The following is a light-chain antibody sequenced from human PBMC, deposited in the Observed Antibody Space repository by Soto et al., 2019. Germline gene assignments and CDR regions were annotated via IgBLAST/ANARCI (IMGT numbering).Light chain of an antibody. Sequence: IVLTQSPGTLSLSPGQRATLSCRASQSVSSNYLAWYQQKPGQAPRLLIYGTSSRASGLPDRFSGSGSGTDFTLTISSLEPEDFAVYYCQQYGSSPFTFGPGTRVDMK. J-gene: IGKJ3*01. CDR2: GTS. CDR3: QQYGSSPFT. V-gene: IGKV3-20*01. CDR1: QSVSSNY.